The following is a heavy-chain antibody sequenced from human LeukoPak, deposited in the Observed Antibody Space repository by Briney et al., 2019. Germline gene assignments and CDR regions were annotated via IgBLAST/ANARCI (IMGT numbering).Heavy chain of an antibody. CDR2: IIPIFGTA. CDR3: AGGDIVVVPAAIPYYYYGMDV. D-gene: IGHD2-2*01. Sequence: SVKVSCKASGGTFSSYAISWVRQAPGQGREWMGGIIPIFGTANYAQKFRGRVTITADKSTSTAYVELSSLRSEDTAVYYCAGGDIVVVPAAIPYYYYGMDVWGKGTTVTVSS. J-gene: IGHJ6*04. V-gene: IGHV1-69*06. CDR1: GGTFSSYA.